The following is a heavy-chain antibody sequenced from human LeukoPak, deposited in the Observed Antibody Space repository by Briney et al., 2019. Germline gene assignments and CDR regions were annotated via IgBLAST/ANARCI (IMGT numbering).Heavy chain of an antibody. CDR1: GFTFSNFK. D-gene: IGHD3-16*01. Sequence: GGSLRLSCAASGFTFSNFKMNWVRQAPGKGLEWVSSISSTSSEKAYADSVKGRFTISRDNAMNSLYLQMSSLRAEDTAVYYCARDGGGLDYWGQGTLVTVSS. CDR3: ARDGGGLDY. J-gene: IGHJ4*02. V-gene: IGHV3-21*01. CDR2: ISSTSSEK.